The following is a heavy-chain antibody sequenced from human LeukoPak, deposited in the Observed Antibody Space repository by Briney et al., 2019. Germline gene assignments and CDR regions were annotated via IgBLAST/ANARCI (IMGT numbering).Heavy chain of an antibody. CDR1: GGSFSSGSYY. J-gene: IGHJ5*02. D-gene: IGHD3-10*01. Sequence: PSETLSLTCTVSGGSFSSGSYYWSWIRQPAGKGLEWIGRIYTSGSTNYNPSLKSRVIISVDTSKNQFSLKLTSVTAADTAVYYCVTMVRGVMGWFDPWGQGTLVTVSS. CDR2: IYTSGST. V-gene: IGHV4-61*02. CDR3: VTMVRGVMGWFDP.